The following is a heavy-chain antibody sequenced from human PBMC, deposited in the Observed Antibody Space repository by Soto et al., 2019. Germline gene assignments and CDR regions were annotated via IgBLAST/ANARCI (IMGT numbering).Heavy chain of an antibody. CDR1: GYSFTSYW. D-gene: IGHD2-2*03. V-gene: IGHV5-51*01. J-gene: IGHJ6*02. CDR3: ARLDSRALYYYYYGMDV. Sequence: PGESLKISCKGSGYSFTSYWIGWVRQMPGKGLEWMGIIYPGDSDTRYIPSVQGQVTISADKSISTAYLQWSSLKASDTAMYYCARLDSRALYYYYYGMDVWGQGTTVTVSS. CDR2: IYPGDSDT.